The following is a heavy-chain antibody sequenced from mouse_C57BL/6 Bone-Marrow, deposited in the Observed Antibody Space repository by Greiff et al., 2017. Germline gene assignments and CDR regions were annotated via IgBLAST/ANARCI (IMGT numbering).Heavy chain of an antibody. CDR1: GYTFTSYW. Sequence: QVQLTQPGAELVRPGSSVKLSCKASGYTFTSYWMHWVKQRPIQGLDWIGNIDPSDSETHYTHKFKDKATLTVDKSSITAYMQLSSLTPEDSAVYFCARGRLRRGYWGQGTTLTVSS. CDR3: ARGRLRRGY. CDR2: IDPSDSET. D-gene: IGHD2-2*01. V-gene: IGHV1-52*01. J-gene: IGHJ2*01.